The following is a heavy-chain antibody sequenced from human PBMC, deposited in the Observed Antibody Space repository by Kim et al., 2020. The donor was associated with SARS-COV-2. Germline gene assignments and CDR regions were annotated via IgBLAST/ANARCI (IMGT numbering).Heavy chain of an antibody. Sequence: ASVKVSCEASGYTFTTYGISWVRQAPGQGLEWMGWISGYSGSTDYAQKVQGRATMTTDTPTSTAYMELRGLRSDDTAVYYCAREKKVESGAYYLYGMDVWGQGTTVTVSS. J-gene: IGHJ6*02. V-gene: IGHV1-18*01. D-gene: IGHD3-10*01. CDR2: ISGYSGST. CDR1: GYTFTTYG. CDR3: AREKKVESGAYYLYGMDV.